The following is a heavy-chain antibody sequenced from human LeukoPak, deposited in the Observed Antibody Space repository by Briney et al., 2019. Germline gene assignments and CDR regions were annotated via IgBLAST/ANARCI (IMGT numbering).Heavy chain of an antibody. CDR2: INPNSGGT. CDR1: GYTFTGYY. Sequence: GASVKVSCKASGYTFTGYYMHWVRQAPGQGLEWMGWINPNSGGTNYAQKFQGRVTMTRDTSISTAYMELSRLRSDDTAVYYCARVVAVPSIAAAGTNYYYYGMDVWGQGTTVTVSS. J-gene: IGHJ6*02. CDR3: ARVVAVPSIAAAGTNYYYYGMDV. D-gene: IGHD6-13*01. V-gene: IGHV1-2*02.